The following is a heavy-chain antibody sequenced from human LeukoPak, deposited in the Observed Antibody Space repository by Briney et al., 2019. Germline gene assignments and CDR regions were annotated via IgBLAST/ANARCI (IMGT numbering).Heavy chain of an antibody. CDR1: GYTFTKFG. CDR3: ARGARDSSSSHFDY. CDR2: ISSYNGDT. Sequence: ASVKVSCKASGYTFTKFGISWVRQAPGQGLEWMGWISSYNGDTNYAQKFQGRVTMTRDTSTSTVYMELSSLRSEDTAVYYCARGARDSSSSHFDYWGQGTLVTVSS. V-gene: IGHV1-18*01. J-gene: IGHJ4*02. D-gene: IGHD6-6*01.